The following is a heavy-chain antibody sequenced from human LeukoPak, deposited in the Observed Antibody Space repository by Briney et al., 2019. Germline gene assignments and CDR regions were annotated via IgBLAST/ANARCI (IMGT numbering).Heavy chain of an antibody. CDR3: GRGGAMVINY. V-gene: IGHV3-23*01. D-gene: IGHD5-18*01. Sequence: ETLSLTCSVSDDSITMYYWTWIRQPPGKGLEWVSAISGSGAGTYYGDSVKGRFTISRDNAKNSLYLQMNSLRAEDTAVYYCGRGGAMVINYWGQGTLVTVSS. CDR2: ISGSGAGT. J-gene: IGHJ4*02. CDR1: DDSITMYY.